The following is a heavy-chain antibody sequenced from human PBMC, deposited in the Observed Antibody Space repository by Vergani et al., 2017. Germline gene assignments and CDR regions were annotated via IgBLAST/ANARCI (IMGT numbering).Heavy chain of an antibody. V-gene: IGHV3-9*01. D-gene: IGHD6-13*01. J-gene: IGHJ6*02. CDR1: GFTFDDYA. CDR2: ISWNSGSI. CDR3: AKTYSSSWYRIHHRDYGMDV. Sequence: EVQLVESGGGLVQPGRSLRLSCAASGFTFDDYAMHWVRQAPGKGLEWVAGISWNSGSIGYADSVKGRFTISRDNAKNSRYLQMNNLRSEDTAVYYCAKTYSSSWYRIHHRDYGMDVWGQGTTVTVSS.